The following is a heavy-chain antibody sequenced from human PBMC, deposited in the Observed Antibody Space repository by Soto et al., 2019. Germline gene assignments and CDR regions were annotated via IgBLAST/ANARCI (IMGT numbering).Heavy chain of an antibody. CDR2: IYFSGST. CDR3: AKGSADGIPYYFDS. J-gene: IGHJ4*02. D-gene: IGHD6-13*01. V-gene: IGHV4-59*12. CDR1: GGSMSSYY. Sequence: SETLSLTCTVSGGSMSSYYWSWIRQPPGKGLEWIGYIYFSGSTNYNPSLKSRVTISRDNSKNTLSLQMNSLRAEDTALYYCAKGSADGIPYYFDSWGLGTLVTVSS.